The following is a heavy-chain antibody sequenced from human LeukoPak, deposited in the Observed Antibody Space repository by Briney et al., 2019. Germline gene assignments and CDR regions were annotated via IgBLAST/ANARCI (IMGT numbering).Heavy chain of an antibody. D-gene: IGHD6-6*01. CDR1: GFTFSSYA. V-gene: IGHV4-59*01. CDR3: ARDAAIAAREYYYGMDV. Sequence: GSLRLSCAASGFTFSSYAMSWIRQPPGKGLEWIGYIYYSGSTNYNPSLKSRVTISVDTSKNQFSLKLSSVTAADTAVYYCARDAAIAAREYYYGMDVWGQGTTVTVSS. J-gene: IGHJ6*02. CDR2: IYYSGST.